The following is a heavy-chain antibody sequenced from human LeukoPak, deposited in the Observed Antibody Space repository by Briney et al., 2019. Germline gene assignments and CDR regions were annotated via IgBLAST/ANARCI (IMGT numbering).Heavy chain of an antibody. Sequence: ASVKVSCKASGYTFTGYYMHWVRQAPGQGLEWMGWINPNSGGTNYAQKFQGRVTMTRDTSISTAYMELSRLRSDDTAVYYCAREVENTATVPSLGYWGQGTLVTVSS. CDR2: INPNSGGT. D-gene: IGHD5-18*01. CDR3: AREVENTATVPSLGY. CDR1: GYTFTGYY. J-gene: IGHJ4*02. V-gene: IGHV1-2*02.